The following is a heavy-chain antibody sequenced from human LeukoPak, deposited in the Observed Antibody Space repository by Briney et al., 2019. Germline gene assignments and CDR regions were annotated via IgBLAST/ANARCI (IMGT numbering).Heavy chain of an antibody. CDR1: GFSFSNYW. CDR2: INEDGSQK. Sequence: PGGSLRLSCSVSGFSFSNYWMSWVRQAPGKGLEWVASINEDGSQKQYVDSVKGRFTISRDNAKNSLYLQVNSLRAEDTAVHYCATGRSMPTWGQGTLVTVSS. CDR3: ATGRSMPT. V-gene: IGHV3-7*01. D-gene: IGHD2-2*01. J-gene: IGHJ5*02.